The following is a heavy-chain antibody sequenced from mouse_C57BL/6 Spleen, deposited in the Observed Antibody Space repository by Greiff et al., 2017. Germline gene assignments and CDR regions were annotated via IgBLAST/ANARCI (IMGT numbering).Heavy chain of an antibody. J-gene: IGHJ4*01. V-gene: IGHV14-1*01. CDR3: TTYGYDVDYAMDY. Sequence: EVQVVESGAELVRPGASVKLSCTASGFNIKDYYMHWVKQRPEQGLEWIGRIDPEDGDTEYAPKFQGKATMTADTSSNTAYLQLSSLTSEDTAVYYCTTYGYDVDYAMDYWGQGTSVTVSS. D-gene: IGHD2-2*01. CDR1: GFNIKDYY. CDR2: IDPEDGDT.